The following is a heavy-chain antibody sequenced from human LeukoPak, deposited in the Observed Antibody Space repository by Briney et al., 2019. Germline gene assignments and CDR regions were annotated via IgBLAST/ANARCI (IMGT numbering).Heavy chain of an antibody. Sequence: ASVKVSCKASGYTVTGYYMHWVRQAPGQGLEWMGWINLNSGGTNYAQKFQGRVTMTRDTSISTAYMELSRLRSDDTAVYYCARDRQNNFDYWGQGTLVTVSS. V-gene: IGHV1-2*02. CDR2: INLNSGGT. J-gene: IGHJ4*02. CDR1: GYTVTGYY. CDR3: ARDRQNNFDY. D-gene: IGHD1/OR15-1a*01.